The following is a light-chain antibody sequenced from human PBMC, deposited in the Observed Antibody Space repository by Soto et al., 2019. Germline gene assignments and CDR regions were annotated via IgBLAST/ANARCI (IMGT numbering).Light chain of an antibody. CDR3: QQSYSTLPLT. Sequence: DIQMTQEPSSVSASVEDRVTITCRASQDVSSWLAWYQQKQGKPTKLMIYAASSLQTGVPSRFSGSGAGTDFTLTISSLQPEDFANYYCQQSYSTLPLTFGGGTKVDIK. CDR2: AAS. V-gene: IGKV1-12*01. CDR1: QDVSSW. J-gene: IGKJ4*01.